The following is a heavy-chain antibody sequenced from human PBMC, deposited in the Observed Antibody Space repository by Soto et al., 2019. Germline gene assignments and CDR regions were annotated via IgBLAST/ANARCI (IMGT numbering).Heavy chain of an antibody. CDR3: ARDRRYYGPDV. CDR2: IHYSGST. Sequence: SETLSLTCTVSGGSISSYYWSWIRQPPGKGLEWIGYIHYSGSTNYNSSLESRVTISVDTSKNQFSLKLSSVTAADTAVYYCARDRRYYGPDVWGQGTTVTVSS. V-gene: IGHV4-59*01. CDR1: GGSISSYY. J-gene: IGHJ6*02. D-gene: IGHD3-10*01.